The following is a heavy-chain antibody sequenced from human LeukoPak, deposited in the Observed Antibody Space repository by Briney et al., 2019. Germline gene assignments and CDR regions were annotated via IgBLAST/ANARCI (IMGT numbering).Heavy chain of an antibody. D-gene: IGHD2-2*01. V-gene: IGHV1-69*06. Sequence: ASVKVSCKASGGTFSSYAISWVRQAPGQGLEWMGGIIPIFGTANYAQKFQGRVTITADKSTSTAYMELSRLRSDDTAVYYCARCGARPVVAASSGDWFDPWGQGTLVTVSS. CDR3: ARCGARPVVAASSGDWFDP. CDR1: GGTFSSYA. J-gene: IGHJ5*02. CDR2: IIPIFGTA.